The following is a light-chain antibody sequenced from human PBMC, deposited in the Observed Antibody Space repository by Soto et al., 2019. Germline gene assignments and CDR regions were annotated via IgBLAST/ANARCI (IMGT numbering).Light chain of an antibody. CDR2: KAT. J-gene: IGKJ2*01. Sequence: DVQMNQSPYTLSASGGDRVTITCRASQSISSWLAWYQQKPGKAPMLLIYKATSLESSVLSRFSGTGSGTEFTLTISSQQPEEFATYSFQQHNNYLYTVGQGNKREIK. V-gene: IGKV1-5*03. CDR1: QSISSW. CDR3: QQHNNYLYT.